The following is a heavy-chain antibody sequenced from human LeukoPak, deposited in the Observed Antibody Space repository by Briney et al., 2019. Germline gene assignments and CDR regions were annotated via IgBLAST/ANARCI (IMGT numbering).Heavy chain of an antibody. Sequence: GSLRLSCAASGFTFSSYAMSWVRQAPGKGLEWVSAISGSGGSTYYADSVKGRFTISRDNSKNTLYLQMSSLRAEDTAVYYCAKDYGSIAAAGTSSFDYWGQGPLVTVSS. CDR1: GFTFSSYA. D-gene: IGHD6-13*01. CDR2: ISGSGGST. V-gene: IGHV3-23*01. CDR3: AKDYGSIAAAGTSSFDY. J-gene: IGHJ4*02.